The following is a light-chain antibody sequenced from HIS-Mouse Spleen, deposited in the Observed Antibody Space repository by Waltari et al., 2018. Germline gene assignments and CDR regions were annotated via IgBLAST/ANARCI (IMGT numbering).Light chain of an antibody. Sequence: DIVMTQSPDSLAVSLGERATINGKSSQSVLYSSNNKNYLAWYQQKPGQPPKLLIYWASTRESGVPDRFSGSGSGTDFTLNISSLQAEDVAVYYCQQYYSTPYTFGQGTKLEIK. CDR2: WAS. V-gene: IGKV4-1*01. CDR1: QSVLYSSNNKNY. CDR3: QQYYSTPYT. J-gene: IGKJ2*01.